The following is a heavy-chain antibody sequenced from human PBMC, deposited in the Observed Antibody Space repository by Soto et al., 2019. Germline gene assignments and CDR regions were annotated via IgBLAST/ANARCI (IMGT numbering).Heavy chain of an antibody. D-gene: IGHD2-21*02. CDR3: ARHSRWVTPDY. CDR1: GASISTSTYS. Sequence: SETLSLTCTVSGASISTSTYSWGWIRQPPGKGLEWIGSIYYSGSTHYNPSLKSRVTISVDTSKNQFSLRLISVTAADTAVYYCARHSRWVTPDYWGQGTLVTVSS. V-gene: IGHV4-39*01. J-gene: IGHJ4*02. CDR2: IYYSGST.